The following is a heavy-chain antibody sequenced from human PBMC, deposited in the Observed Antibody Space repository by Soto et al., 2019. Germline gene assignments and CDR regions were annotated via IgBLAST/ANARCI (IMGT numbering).Heavy chain of an antibody. Sequence: EVQLVESGGGLVKPGGSLRLSCAASGFTFSSYSMNWVRQAPGKGLEWVSSISSSSSYIYYADSVKGRFNISRHNAKDSLYLQMNSLRAADTAVYYCARGYSSSWYEDAFDIWGQGTMVTVSS. CDR3: ARGYSSSWYEDAFDI. CDR2: ISSSSSYI. V-gene: IGHV3-21*01. J-gene: IGHJ3*02. CDR1: GFTFSSYS. D-gene: IGHD6-13*01.